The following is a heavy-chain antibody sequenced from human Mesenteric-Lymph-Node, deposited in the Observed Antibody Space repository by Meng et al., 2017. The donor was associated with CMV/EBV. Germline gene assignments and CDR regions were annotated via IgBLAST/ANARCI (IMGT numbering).Heavy chain of an antibody. CDR3: ARDLYSNYVEGFDP. Sequence: GSLRLSCTVSGYSISSGYYWGWIRQPPGKGLEWIGSIYHSGSNYYNPSLQSRVTISVDTSKNQFSLKLSSVTAADTAVYYCARDLYSNYVEGFDPWGQGTLVTVSS. D-gene: IGHD4-11*01. CDR2: IYHSGSN. V-gene: IGHV4-38-2*02. CDR1: GYSISSGYY. J-gene: IGHJ5*02.